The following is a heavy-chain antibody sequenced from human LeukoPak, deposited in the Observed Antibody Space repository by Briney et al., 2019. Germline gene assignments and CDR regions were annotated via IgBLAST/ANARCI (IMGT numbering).Heavy chain of an antibody. V-gene: IGHV1-3*03. J-gene: IGHJ4*02. D-gene: IGHD6-13*01. CDR2: INAGNGNT. Sequence: GASVKVSCKASGYTFSDYVINLVRQAPGQRLEWMGWINAGNGNTKYSEGFQGRVTITRDTSASTAYMELSSLTSEDMAVYYCARARSISSNWGIDYWGQGTLVTVSS. CDR1: GYTFSDYV. CDR3: ARARSISSNWGIDY.